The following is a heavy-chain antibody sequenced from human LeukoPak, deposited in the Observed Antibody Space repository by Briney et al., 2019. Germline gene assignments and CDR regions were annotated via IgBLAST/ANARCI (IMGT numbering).Heavy chain of an antibody. CDR2: IYYSGST. D-gene: IGHD4-17*01. J-gene: IGHJ6*02. Sequence: NPSETLSLTCTVSGGSISSYYWSWIRQPPGKGLEWIGYIYYSGSTNYNPSLKSRVTISVDTSKNQFSLKLSSVTAADTAVYYCARGRGLRQRGGGYYYGMDVWGQGTTVTVSS. CDR1: GGSISSYY. CDR3: ARGRGLRQRGGGYYYGMDV. V-gene: IGHV4-59*12.